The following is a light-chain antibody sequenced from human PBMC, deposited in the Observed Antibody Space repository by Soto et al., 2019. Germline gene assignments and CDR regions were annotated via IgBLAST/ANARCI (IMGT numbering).Light chain of an antibody. Sequence: CTGTSSDVGGYNYVSWYQQHPGKAPRLMIYDVSNRPSGVSNRFSGSKSGNTASLTISGLQAEDEADYYCSSYTSSSTLYVFGTGTKVTVL. V-gene: IGLV2-14*04. CDR2: DVS. CDR1: SSDVGGYNY. J-gene: IGLJ1*01. CDR3: SSYTSSSTLYV.